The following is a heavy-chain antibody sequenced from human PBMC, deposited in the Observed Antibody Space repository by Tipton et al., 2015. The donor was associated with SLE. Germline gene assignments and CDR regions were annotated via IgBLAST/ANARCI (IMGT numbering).Heavy chain of an antibody. CDR2: ISSSGSTI. V-gene: IGHV3-48*03. CDR3: ARSPNCGGDCYPDALDI. CDR1: GFTFSSYE. J-gene: IGHJ3*02. D-gene: IGHD2-21*02. Sequence: GSLRLSCAASGFTFSSYEMNWVRKAPGKGLEWVSYISSSGSTIYYADSVKGRFTISRDNAKNSLYLQMNSLRAEDTAVYYCARSPNCGGDCYPDALDIWGQGTMVTVSS.